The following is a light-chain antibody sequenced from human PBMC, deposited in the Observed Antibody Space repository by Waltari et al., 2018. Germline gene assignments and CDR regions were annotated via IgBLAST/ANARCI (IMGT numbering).Light chain of an antibody. CDR2: EVS. V-gene: IGKV2-29*03. J-gene: IGKJ5*01. CDR3: MQSLHLIT. CDR1: QSLLHSGGKTY. Sequence: DVVMTQTPLSLSVTPGQPASISCKSSQSLLHSGGKTYVYWYMKMPGRPPQLLIYEVSSRFSGVPDRVSGSGSVTYVTLKSSRVEAEDVGVYYCMQSLHLITFGQGTRLEIK.